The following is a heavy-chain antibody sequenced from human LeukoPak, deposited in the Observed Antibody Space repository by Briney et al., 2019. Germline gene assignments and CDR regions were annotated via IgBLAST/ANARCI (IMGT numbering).Heavy chain of an antibody. D-gene: IGHD4-23*01. CDR3: AKAFGGLFDY. V-gene: IGHV3-30*18. Sequence: GGSLRLSCAASGFTFSSYGMHWVCQAPGKGLEWVAVISYDGSNKYYADSVKGRFTISRDNSKNTLYLQMNSLRAEDTAVYYCAKAFGGLFDYWGQGTLVTVSS. J-gene: IGHJ4*02. CDR1: GFTFSSYG. CDR2: ISYDGSNK.